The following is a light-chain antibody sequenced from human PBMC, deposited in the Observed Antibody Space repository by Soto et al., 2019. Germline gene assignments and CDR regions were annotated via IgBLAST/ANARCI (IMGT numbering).Light chain of an antibody. V-gene: IGLV1-44*01. CDR2: SND. CDR3: AAWDDSLNGYV. J-gene: IGLJ1*01. Sequence: QSVLTQPPSASVTPGQRVTVSCSGSSSNIGTNAVSWYQQLPGAAPKLLIKSNDQRPSGVPDRFSGSKSGASASLAIRGLQSEDEADYYCAAWDDSLNGYVFGTGTKVTVL. CDR1: SSNIGTNA.